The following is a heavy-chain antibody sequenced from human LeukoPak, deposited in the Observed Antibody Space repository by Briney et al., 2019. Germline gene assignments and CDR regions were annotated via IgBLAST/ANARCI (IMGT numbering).Heavy chain of an antibody. CDR3: ARDEDKRLPINYFDP. CDR1: GFSFSTYN. CDR2: INSRSTTI. D-gene: IGHD2-15*01. V-gene: IGHV3-48*04. J-gene: IGHJ5*02. Sequence: GGSLGLSCAASGFSFSTYNMNWVRQAPGKGLEWISFINSRSTTIYYADSVKGRFTISRDNDRNSLDLQMNRLRVEDTAVYYCARDEDKRLPINYFDPWGQGTLVTVSS.